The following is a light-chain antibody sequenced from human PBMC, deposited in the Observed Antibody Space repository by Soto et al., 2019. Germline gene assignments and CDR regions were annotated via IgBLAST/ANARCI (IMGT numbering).Light chain of an antibody. J-gene: IGKJ1*01. V-gene: IGKV1-6*01. CDR3: LQDYNYPRT. CDR2: AAS. CDR1: QGISSY. Sequence: AIQLTQSPSSLSASVGARVTVTCRASQGISSYLAWYQQKAGKAPKLLIYAASSLQSGVPSRFSGSGSGTDFTLTISSLQPEDFATYYCLQDYNYPRTFGQGTKVDIK.